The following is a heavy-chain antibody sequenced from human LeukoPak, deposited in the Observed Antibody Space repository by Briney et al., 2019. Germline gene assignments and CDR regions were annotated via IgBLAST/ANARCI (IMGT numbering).Heavy chain of an antibody. Sequence: ASVKVSCKASGYTFTSYDINWVRQATGQGLEWMGWMNPNSGNTGYAQKFQGRATITRNTSISTAYMELSSLRSEDTAVYYCARGSYSSGWLSRVGFDYWGQGTLVTVSS. CDR3: ARGSYSSGWLSRVGFDY. D-gene: IGHD6-19*01. V-gene: IGHV1-8*03. CDR1: GYTFTSYD. J-gene: IGHJ4*02. CDR2: MNPNSGNT.